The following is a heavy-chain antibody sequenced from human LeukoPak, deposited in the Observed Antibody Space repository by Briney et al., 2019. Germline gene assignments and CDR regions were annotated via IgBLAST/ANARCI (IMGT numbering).Heavy chain of an antibody. J-gene: IGHJ5*02. D-gene: IGHD1-1*01. CDR3: AREGTSGTHLNWFDP. CDR2: IYGSGST. V-gene: IGHV4-59*01. Sequence: SETLSLTCTVSGGSIRSYYWSWIRQPPGKGLEWIGYIYGSGSTNYNPSLKSRVTLSVDTSKNQFSLKLSSVTAADTAVYYCAREGTSGTHLNWFDPWGQGTLVTVSP. CDR1: GGSIRSYY.